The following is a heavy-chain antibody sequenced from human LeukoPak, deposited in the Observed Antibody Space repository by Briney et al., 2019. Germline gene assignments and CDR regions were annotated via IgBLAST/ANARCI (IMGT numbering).Heavy chain of an antibody. D-gene: IGHD5-12*01. CDR1: GGSISSYY. J-gene: IGHJ4*02. CDR2: IYSSGNT. V-gene: IGHV4-59*08. Sequence: SETLSLTCSVSGGSISSYYWSWIRQPPGQGLEWIGYIYSSGNTNYNPSLKSRVAISVDTSKNQFSLNLSSVTAADTAVYYCARRGGYSGYEQVWGQGTLVTVSS. CDR3: ARRGGYSGYEQV.